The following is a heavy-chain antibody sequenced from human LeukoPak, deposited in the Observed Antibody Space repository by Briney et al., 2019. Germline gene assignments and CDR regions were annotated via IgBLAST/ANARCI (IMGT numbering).Heavy chain of an antibody. V-gene: IGHV3-23*01. Sequence: GGSLRLSCAASGFTFSSYAMSWVRQAPGKGLEWVSAISGSGVSTYYADSVKGRSTISRDNSKNTLYLQMNSLRAEDTALYYCAIMHPYYDGSGYWVQWGQGTLVTVSS. CDR1: GFTFSSYA. CDR3: AIMHPYYDGSGYWVQ. D-gene: IGHD3-22*01. CDR2: ISGSGVST. J-gene: IGHJ4*02.